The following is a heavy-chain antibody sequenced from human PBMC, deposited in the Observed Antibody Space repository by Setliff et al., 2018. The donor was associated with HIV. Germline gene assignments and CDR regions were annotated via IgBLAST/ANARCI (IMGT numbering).Heavy chain of an antibody. Sequence: PGGSLRLSCAASGFTFSSYSMNWVRQAPGKGLEWVSYISSSSSYTHYADSVKGRFTISRDNVKNSLYLQMNTLRAEDTAVYFCARPPYGDYGLDYWGQGTLVTVSS. CDR3: ARPPYGDYGLDY. CDR1: GFTFSSYS. D-gene: IGHD4-17*01. V-gene: IGHV3-21*01. CDR2: ISSSSSYT. J-gene: IGHJ4*02.